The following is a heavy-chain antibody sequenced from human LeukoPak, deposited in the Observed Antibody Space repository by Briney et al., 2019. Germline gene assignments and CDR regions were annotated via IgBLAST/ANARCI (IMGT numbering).Heavy chain of an antibody. CDR3: ARVVGATSMEF. J-gene: IGHJ4*02. V-gene: IGHV4-39*01. CDR2: ISYSGTT. CDR1: GGSISSGSYY. D-gene: IGHD1-26*01. Sequence: SETLSLTCTVSGGSISSGSYYWSWIRQPAGKGLEWIGSISYSGTTYYNPSLKSRVTISVDTSKNQFSLKLNSVTAADTAVYYCARVVGATSMEFWGQGTLVTVSP.